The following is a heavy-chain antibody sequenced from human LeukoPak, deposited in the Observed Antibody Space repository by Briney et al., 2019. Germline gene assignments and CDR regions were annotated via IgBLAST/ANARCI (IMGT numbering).Heavy chain of an antibody. CDR2: MWYDGSNK. CDR1: GFTFSTYG. D-gene: IGHD1-26*01. J-gene: IGHJ4*02. CDR3: ARLNLVGATDY. Sequence: GRSLRLSCAASGFTFSTYGMHWVRQAPGKGLEWVAVMWYDGSNKYYADSVKGRFTISRDNSKNTLYLQMNSLRAEDTAVYYCARLNLVGATDYWGQGTLVTVSS. V-gene: IGHV3-33*01.